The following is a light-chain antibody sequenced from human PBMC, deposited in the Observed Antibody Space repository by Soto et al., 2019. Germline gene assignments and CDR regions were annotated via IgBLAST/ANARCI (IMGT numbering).Light chain of an antibody. J-gene: IGKJ1*01. CDR3: QQYDTWPRT. CDR2: GAS. V-gene: IGKV3-15*01. CDR1: QSVSPN. Sequence: EIVMTQSPASLSVPPWERATLSCRASQSVSPNFAWYLQKPGQAPRRLIYGASTRATAVPARFTARGSGTECTLSISSLQSDDFGVYYCQQYDTWPRTFGQGTKVEIK.